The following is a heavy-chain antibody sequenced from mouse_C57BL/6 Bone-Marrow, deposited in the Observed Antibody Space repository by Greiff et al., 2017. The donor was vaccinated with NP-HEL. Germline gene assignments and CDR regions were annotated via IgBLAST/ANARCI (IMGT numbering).Heavy chain of an antibody. J-gene: IGHJ2*01. Sequence: EVMLVESGGDLVKPGGSLKLSCAASGFTFSSYGMSWVRQTPDKRLEWVATISSGGSYTYYPDSVKGRFTISRDNAKNTLYLQMSSLKSEDTAMYYCARHAVYYFFDYWGQGTTLTVSS. CDR3: ARHAVYYFFDY. CDR2: ISSGGSYT. V-gene: IGHV5-6*01. D-gene: IGHD1-3*01. CDR1: GFTFSSYG.